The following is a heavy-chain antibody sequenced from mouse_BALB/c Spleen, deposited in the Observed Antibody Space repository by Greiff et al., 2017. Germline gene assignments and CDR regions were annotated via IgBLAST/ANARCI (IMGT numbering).Heavy chain of an antibody. CDR2: IRNKANGYTT. V-gene: IGHV7-3*02. Sequence: EVKLVESGGGLVQPGGSLRLSCATSGFTFTDYYMSWVRQPPGKALEWLGFIRNKANGYTTEYSASVKGRFTISRDNSQSILYLQMNTLRAEDSATYYCARGIYYDYDVGFAYWGQGTLVTVSA. CDR1: GFTFTDYY. D-gene: IGHD2-4*01. CDR3: ARGIYYDYDVGFAY. J-gene: IGHJ3*01.